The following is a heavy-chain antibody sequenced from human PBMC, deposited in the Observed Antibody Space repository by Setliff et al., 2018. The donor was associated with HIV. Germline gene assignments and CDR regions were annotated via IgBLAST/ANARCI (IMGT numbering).Heavy chain of an antibody. D-gene: IGHD6-13*01. J-gene: IGHJ4*02. Sequence: PGGSLRLSCAASGFTVSTYYMSWVRQAPGKGLEWISTICSGFNIYYADSVKGRFFVSRDDAKNSLFLQMNSLRTEDTAVYFCARVRARYSSSWSFDYWGQGTPVTVSS. CDR1: GFTVSTYY. CDR2: ICSGFNI. CDR3: ARVRARYSSSWSFDY. V-gene: IGHV3-66*01.